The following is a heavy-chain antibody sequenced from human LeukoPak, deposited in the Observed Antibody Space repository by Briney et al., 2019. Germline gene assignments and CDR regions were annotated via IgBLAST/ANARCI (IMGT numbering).Heavy chain of an antibody. V-gene: IGHV3-7*01. Sequence: GGSLRLSCAASGFTFSSYAMHWVRHAPGQGLEWVANIKQDGSEKYYVDSVKGRFTISTDNAKNSLYLQMNSLRDEDTAVYYCARDRWLFDYWGQGTLVTVSS. J-gene: IGHJ4*02. D-gene: IGHD4-23*01. CDR2: IKQDGSEK. CDR3: ARDRWLFDY. CDR1: GFTFSSYA.